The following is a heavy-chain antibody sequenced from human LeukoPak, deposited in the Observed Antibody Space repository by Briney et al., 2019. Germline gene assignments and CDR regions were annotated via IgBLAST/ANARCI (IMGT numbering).Heavy chain of an antibody. V-gene: IGHV3-53*01. Sequence: GGSLRLSCVASGFAVGSNYMSWVRQAPGKGLEWVSLIYSGGAIRYADSVKGRFTISRDNSKNTLFLQMNSLRAEDTAVYYCAKLSLSGRSQSADYWGQGTLVTVSS. CDR3: AKLSLSGRSQSADY. D-gene: IGHD3-10*01. J-gene: IGHJ4*02. CDR2: IYSGGAI. CDR1: GFAVGSNY.